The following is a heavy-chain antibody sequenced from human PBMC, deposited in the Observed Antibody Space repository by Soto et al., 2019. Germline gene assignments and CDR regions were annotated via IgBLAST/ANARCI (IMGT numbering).Heavy chain of an antibody. CDR1: GYTFTSYG. D-gene: IGHD6-19*01. CDR3: ARAAVAGLYYYYGMDV. J-gene: IGHJ6*02. Sequence: QVQLVQSGAEVKKPGASVKVSCKASGYTFTSYGISWVRQAPGQGLEWMGWISAYNGNTNYAQKLQGRVTMTTDTSTSRAYMEGRRLRSDDRAGYFCARAAVAGLYYYYGMDVWGQGTTVTVSS. CDR2: ISAYNGNT. V-gene: IGHV1-18*01.